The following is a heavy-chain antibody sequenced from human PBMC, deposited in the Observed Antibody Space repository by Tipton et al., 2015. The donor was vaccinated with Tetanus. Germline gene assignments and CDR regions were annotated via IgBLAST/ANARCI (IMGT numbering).Heavy chain of an antibody. CDR1: GFTFSNYW. CDR2: IKKDESEK. V-gene: IGHV3-7*01. D-gene: IGHD6-13*01. Sequence: SLRLSCSASGFTFSNYWMSWVRQAPGKGLEWVANIKKDESEKDYVDSVKGRFTISRDNAKNSLYLQMNSLKDDDTAVYYCARSAHFASWYDWGPGTRVTVSS. J-gene: IGHJ4*02. CDR3: ARSAHFASWYD.